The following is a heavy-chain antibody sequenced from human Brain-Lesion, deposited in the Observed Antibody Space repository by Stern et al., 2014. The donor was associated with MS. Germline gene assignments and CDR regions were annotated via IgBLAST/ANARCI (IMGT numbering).Heavy chain of an antibody. CDR3: ARDQRGITIFGVVTDYYYLGMDV. CDR1: GYIFTGYY. Sequence: VQLVQSGAEVKKPGDSVKVSCKTSGYIFTGYYIHWVRQAPGQGLEWMAWINPNTGGTKYAQKFQGRGTMSRDTSISTAYVELSSLTSDDTAVYYCARDQRGITIFGVVTDYYYLGMDVWGQGTTVTVSS. CDR2: INPNTGGT. V-gene: IGHV1-2*02. D-gene: IGHD3-3*01. J-gene: IGHJ6*02.